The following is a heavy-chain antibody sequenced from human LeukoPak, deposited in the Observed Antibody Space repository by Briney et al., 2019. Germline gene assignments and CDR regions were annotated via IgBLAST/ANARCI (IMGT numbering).Heavy chain of an antibody. J-gene: IGHJ4*02. V-gene: IGHV3-7*01. CDR2: IKQDGSEK. Sequence: VGVLRLSCEASGFTFSTYWMSWVRQAPGKGLEWVANIKQDGSEKYYVDSVKGRFTISRDNAKNSLYLQMNSLRAEDTAMYYCARDSAGNDYWGQGTLVTVSS. D-gene: IGHD6-13*01. CDR3: ARDSAGNDY. CDR1: GFTFSTYW.